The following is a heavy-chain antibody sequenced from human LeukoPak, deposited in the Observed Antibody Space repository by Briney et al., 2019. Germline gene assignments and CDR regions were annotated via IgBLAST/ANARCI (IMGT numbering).Heavy chain of an antibody. Sequence: SETLSLTCSVSGGSIGKYHWTWIRQPPGKRLEWIGYVYYTGNLNYNPSLKSRVTISVDTSKNQFSLKLSSVTAADTAVYYCAGGGDFYYFDYWGQGTLVTVSS. V-gene: IGHV4-59*08. D-gene: IGHD2-21*02. CDR2: VYYTGNL. CDR3: AGGGDFYYFDY. J-gene: IGHJ4*02. CDR1: GGSIGKYH.